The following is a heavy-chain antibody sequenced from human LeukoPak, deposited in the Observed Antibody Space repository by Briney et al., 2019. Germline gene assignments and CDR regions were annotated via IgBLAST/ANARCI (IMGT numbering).Heavy chain of an antibody. Sequence: ASVKVSCKASGYTFNGYYMHWVRQAPGQGLEWMGWINPNSGGTNYAQKFQGRVTMTRDTSISTAYMELSRLRSDDTAVYYCARARGSSGAVAAGTFDYWGQGTLVTVSS. CDR3: ARARGSSGAVAAGTFDY. CDR2: INPNSGGT. V-gene: IGHV1-2*02. CDR1: GYTFNGYY. D-gene: IGHD6-13*01. J-gene: IGHJ4*02.